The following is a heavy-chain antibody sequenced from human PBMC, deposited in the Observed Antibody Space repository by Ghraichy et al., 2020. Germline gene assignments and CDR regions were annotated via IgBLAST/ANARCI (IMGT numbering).Heavy chain of an antibody. V-gene: IGHV4-59*01. J-gene: IGHJ4*02. Sequence: SETLSLTCTVSGGSISSYSWSWIRQPPGKGLEWIGYIYNSGSTNYNPSLKSRVTISADTSKNQFSLKLNSVTAADTAVYYCARRGSAAYPFDYWGQGTLVTVSS. CDR1: GGSISSYS. CDR2: IYNSGST. D-gene: IGHD2-15*01. CDR3: ARRGSAAYPFDY.